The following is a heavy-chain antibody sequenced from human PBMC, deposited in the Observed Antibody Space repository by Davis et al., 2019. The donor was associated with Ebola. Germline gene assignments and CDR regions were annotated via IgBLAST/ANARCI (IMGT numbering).Heavy chain of an antibody. D-gene: IGHD6-25*01. V-gene: IGHV4-59*01. CDR3: ARGELSSAFFGLDV. CDR1: GGSISTSY. J-gene: IGHJ6*02. CDR2: IYYSGTP. Sequence: MPSETLSLTCTVSGGSISTSYWSWIRQPPGKGLEWIGYIYYSGTPNYNPSLRSRVTLSIDTSKNQFSLKLSSVTAADTAVYYCARGELSSAFFGLDVWGQGTTVTVSS.